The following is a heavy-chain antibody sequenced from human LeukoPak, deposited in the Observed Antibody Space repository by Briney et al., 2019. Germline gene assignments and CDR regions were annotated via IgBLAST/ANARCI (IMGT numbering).Heavy chain of an antibody. V-gene: IGHV4-4*07. CDR2: IYTSGIT. Sequence: AQSLSLTCTLSGGSISRYCCSWIRQPAGKGLESIGLIYTSGITDYNLSRKSRVTMSLDTTKNQFSLKLTSVTAADTAVYYCARYEYSSGWYRNFDYWGQGTLVTVSS. CDR3: ARYEYSSGWYRNFDY. CDR1: GGSISRYC. J-gene: IGHJ4*02. D-gene: IGHD6-19*01.